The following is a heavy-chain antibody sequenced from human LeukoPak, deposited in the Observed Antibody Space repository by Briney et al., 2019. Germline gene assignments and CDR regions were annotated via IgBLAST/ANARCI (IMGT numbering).Heavy chain of an antibody. V-gene: IGHV3-11*04. Sequence: GGSLRLSCAASGFIFSDYHMTWNRQAPGKGLEWVSYITSSGSTIYYADSVKGRFTISRDSAKNSVYLQMNRLRAEDTAVYYCARDRRPYDVLTGYYDYWGQGTLVTVSS. J-gene: IGHJ4*02. CDR2: ITSSGSTI. CDR3: ARDRRPYDVLTGYYDY. D-gene: IGHD3-9*01. CDR1: GFIFSDYH.